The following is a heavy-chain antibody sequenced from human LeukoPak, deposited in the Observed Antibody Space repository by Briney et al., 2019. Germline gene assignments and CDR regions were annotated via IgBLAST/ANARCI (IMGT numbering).Heavy chain of an antibody. D-gene: IGHD2-15*01. V-gene: IGHV4-61*02. CDR2: IYTSGST. Sequence: PSQTLSLTCTVSGGSISSGSYYWSWIRQPAGKGLEWIGRIYTSGSTNYNPSLKSRVTISVDTSKNQFSLKLSSVIAADTAVYYCARGIEKVVAATLGYWGQGTLVTVSS. J-gene: IGHJ4*02. CDR3: ARGIEKVVAATLGY. CDR1: GGSISSGSYY.